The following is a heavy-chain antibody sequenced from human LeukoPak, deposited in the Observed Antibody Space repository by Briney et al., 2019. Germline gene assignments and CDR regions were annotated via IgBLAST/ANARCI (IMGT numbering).Heavy chain of an antibody. CDR1: GFTFSNFA. CDR3: AKASGSPYYLDY. Sequence: GGSLRLSCAASGFTFSNFAMSWVRQAPGKGLECVSLISANGGATYYADSVKGRFTISRDNSKSTLYLQMNSLRADDTAVYYCAKASGSPYYLDYLGQGTVSTVSS. J-gene: IGHJ4*02. CDR2: ISANGGAT. V-gene: IGHV3-23*01. D-gene: IGHD3-10*01.